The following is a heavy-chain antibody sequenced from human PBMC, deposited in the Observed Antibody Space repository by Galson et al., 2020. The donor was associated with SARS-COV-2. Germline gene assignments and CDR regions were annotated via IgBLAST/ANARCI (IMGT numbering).Heavy chain of an antibody. Sequence: SQTLSLTCRVSGGSMEHMYWSWIRQPPGKGLEWIGYIYYSGTTTYKPSLKSRVTISVDTSKNQFSLRLNSMSAADTAIYHCARGGWSLDSWGQGILVTVSS. CDR2: IYYSGTT. J-gene: IGHJ4*02. CDR1: GGSMEHMY. V-gene: IGHV4-59*01. D-gene: IGHD6-19*01. CDR3: ARGGWSLDS.